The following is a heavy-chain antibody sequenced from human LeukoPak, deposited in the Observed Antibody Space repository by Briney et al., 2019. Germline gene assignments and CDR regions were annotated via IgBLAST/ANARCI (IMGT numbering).Heavy chain of an antibody. V-gene: IGHV4-39*07. Sequence: PSETLSLTCTVSGGSISTTTYYWGWIRQPPGKGLEWIGSIYYSGSTYYNPSLKSRVTISVDTSKNQFSLKLSSVTAADTAVYYCARVAVVGSGWYFDYWGQGTLVTVSS. CDR2: IYYSGST. D-gene: IGHD6-19*01. CDR3: ARVAVVGSGWYFDY. J-gene: IGHJ4*02. CDR1: GGSISTTTYY.